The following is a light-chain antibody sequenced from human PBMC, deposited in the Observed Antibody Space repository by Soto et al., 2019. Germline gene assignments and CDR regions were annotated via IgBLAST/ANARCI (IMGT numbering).Light chain of an antibody. CDR1: QSVSSSY. CDR2: GAS. CDR3: QQYGSSSLVT. V-gene: IGKV3-20*01. J-gene: IGKJ3*01. Sequence: EIVLTQSPGTLSLSPGERATLSCRASQSVSSSYLAWYQQKPGRAPRLLIYGASSRATGIPDRFSGSGSGTDFTLTISRLEPEDFAVYYCQQYGSSSLVTFDPGTKVDIK.